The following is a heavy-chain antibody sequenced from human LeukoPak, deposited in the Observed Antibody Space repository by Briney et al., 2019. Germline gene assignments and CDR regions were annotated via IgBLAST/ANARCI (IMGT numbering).Heavy chain of an antibody. D-gene: IGHD2-2*01. J-gene: IGHJ4*02. Sequence: PSETLSLTCTVSGGSISSSSYYWGWIRQPPGKGLEWIVSIYYSGSTYYNPSLKSRVTISVDTSKNQFSLKLSSVTAADTAVYYCARSLGYCSSTSCYLRDHFDYWGQGTLVTVSS. CDR1: GGSISSSSYY. V-gene: IGHV4-39*01. CDR3: ARSLGYCSSTSCYLRDHFDY. CDR2: IYYSGST.